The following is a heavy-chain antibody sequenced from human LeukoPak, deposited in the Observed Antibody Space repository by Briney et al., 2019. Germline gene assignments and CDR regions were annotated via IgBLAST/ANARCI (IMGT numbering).Heavy chain of an antibody. CDR2: IDYSGST. Sequence: SETLSLTCTVSGGSICSSSYYWGWIRQPPGKGLEWIGNIDYSGSTYYNPSLKSRVTISLDTSKNQFSLKLSSVTAADTAVYYCARHSRDRSGYCSSNSCPIIGSSGWKEDWGQGTLVTVSS. D-gene: IGHD2-2*03. V-gene: IGHV4-39*01. J-gene: IGHJ4*02. CDR3: ARHSRDRSGYCSSNSCPIIGSSGWKED. CDR1: GGSICSSSYY.